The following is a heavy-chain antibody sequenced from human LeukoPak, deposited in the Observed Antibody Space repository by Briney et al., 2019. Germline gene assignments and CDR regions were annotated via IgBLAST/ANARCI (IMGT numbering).Heavy chain of an antibody. CDR3: ARDSLQFDP. Sequence: GGSLRLSCAASGFTFGSYGMHWVRQAPGKGLEWVANIKQDGSEKYYVDSVKGRFTISRDNAKNSLYLQMNSLRAEDTAVYYCARDSLQFDPWGQGTLVTVSS. V-gene: IGHV3-7*03. J-gene: IGHJ5*02. CDR1: GFTFGSYG. CDR2: IKQDGSEK.